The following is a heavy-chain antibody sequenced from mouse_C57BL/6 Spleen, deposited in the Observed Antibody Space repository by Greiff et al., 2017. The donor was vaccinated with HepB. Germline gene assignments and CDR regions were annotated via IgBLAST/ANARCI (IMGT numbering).Heavy chain of an antibody. J-gene: IGHJ4*01. Sequence: QVQLQQPGAELVRPGSSVKLSCKASGYTFTSYWMHWVKQRPIQGLEWIGNIDPSDSETHYNQKFKDKATLTVDKSSSTAYMQLSSLTSEDSAVYYCARRNLPYAMDYWGQGTSVTVSS. V-gene: IGHV1-52*01. CDR2: IDPSDSET. CDR1: GYTFTSYW. CDR3: ARRNLPYAMDY. D-gene: IGHD2-1*01.